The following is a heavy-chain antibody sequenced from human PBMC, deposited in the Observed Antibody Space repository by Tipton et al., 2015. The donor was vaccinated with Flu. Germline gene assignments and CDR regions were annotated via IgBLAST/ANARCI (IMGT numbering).Heavy chain of an antibody. CDR2: IKSKVDGRAV. J-gene: IGHJ5*02. D-gene: IGHD2/OR15-2a*01. CDR1: GFTFSDAW. CDR3: TTDTFYMKGFDP. V-gene: IGHV3-15*07. Sequence: GSLRLSCAASGFTFSDAWMYWVRQAPGKGLEWVGRIKSKVDGRAVDYATPVKGRFTISRDDSEKILYVQMNSLKTEDTAIYFCTTDTFYMKGFDPWGQGTLVTVSS.